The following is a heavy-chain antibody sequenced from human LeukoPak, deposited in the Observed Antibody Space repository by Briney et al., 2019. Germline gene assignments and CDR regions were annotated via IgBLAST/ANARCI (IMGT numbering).Heavy chain of an antibody. D-gene: IGHD5-18*01. V-gene: IGHV3-9*01. CDR2: ISWNSGSI. J-gene: IGHJ4*02. CDR3: AKDSYSKGDY. Sequence: GGSLRLSCAACGFTFDDYAMHWVRQAPGKGLEWVSGISWNSGSIGYADSVKGRFTISRDNAKNSLYLQMNSLRAEDTGVYYCAKDSYSKGDYWGQGVLVTVSS. CDR1: GFTFDDYA.